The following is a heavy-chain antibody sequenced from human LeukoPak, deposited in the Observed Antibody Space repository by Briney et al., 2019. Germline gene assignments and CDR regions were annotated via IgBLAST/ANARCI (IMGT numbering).Heavy chain of an antibody. J-gene: IGHJ4*02. Sequence: SETLSLTCTVSGGSISSSSYYWGWIRQPPGKGLEWIGSIYYSGITYYNPSLKSRVTISVDTAKNQFSLQLSSVTAADTAVYYCARDPLAARRVHYFDYWGQGTLVTVSS. CDR2: IYYSGIT. CDR3: ARDPLAARRVHYFDY. V-gene: IGHV4-39*07. D-gene: IGHD6-6*01. CDR1: GGSISSSSYY.